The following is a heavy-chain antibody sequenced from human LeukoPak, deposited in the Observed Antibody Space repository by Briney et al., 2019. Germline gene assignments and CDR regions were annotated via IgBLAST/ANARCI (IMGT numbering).Heavy chain of an antibody. CDR1: GYTFTGYY. V-gene: IGHV1-46*01. CDR3: ARGGVGDIVVVHDALRHYMDV. J-gene: IGHJ6*03. D-gene: IGHD2-2*01. Sequence: ASVKVSCKASGYTFTGYYMHRVRQAPGQGLEWMGWINPSGGSTRYAQKFKGRVTMTTDISTSTAYLELSSMEYENTAVYYCARGGVGDIVVVHDALRHYMDVWGKGTTVTVSS. CDR2: INPSGGST.